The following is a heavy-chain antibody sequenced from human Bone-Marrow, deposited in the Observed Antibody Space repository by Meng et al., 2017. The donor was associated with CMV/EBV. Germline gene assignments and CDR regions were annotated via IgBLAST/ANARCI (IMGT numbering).Heavy chain of an antibody. CDR2: IYYSGST. CDR1: GGYISSYY. Sequence: SETLSLTCTVSGGYISSYYWSWIRQPPGKGLEWIGSIYYSGSTYYNPSLKSRVTISVDTSKNQFSLKLSSVTAADTAVYYCARDLAFWSGYYTDYYYYGMDVRGQGTTVTVSS. V-gene: IGHV4-39*07. CDR3: ARDLAFWSGYYTDYYYYGMDV. D-gene: IGHD3-3*01. J-gene: IGHJ6*02.